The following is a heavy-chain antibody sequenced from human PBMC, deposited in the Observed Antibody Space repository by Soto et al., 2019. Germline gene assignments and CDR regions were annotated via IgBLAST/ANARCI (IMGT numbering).Heavy chain of an antibody. CDR1: GFTFIDYY. V-gene: IGHV3-11*01. CDR3: ARDPGYSSGWFVDY. J-gene: IGHJ4*02. CDR2: ISSSGSTI. D-gene: IGHD6-19*01. Sequence: SGGSLRLSCAASGFTFIDYYIIFIRHSPGKGLEWVSYISSSGSTIYYADSVKGRFTISRDNAKNSLYLQMNSLRAEDTAVYYRARDPGYSSGWFVDYWGQGTLVTVSS.